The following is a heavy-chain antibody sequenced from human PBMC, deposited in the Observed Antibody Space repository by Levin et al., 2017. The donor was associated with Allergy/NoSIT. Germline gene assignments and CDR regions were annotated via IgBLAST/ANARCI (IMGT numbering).Heavy chain of an antibody. J-gene: IGHJ3*01. CDR2: IKQDGSAQ. Sequence: GGSLRLSCAASGFTFSTYYMTWVRQAPGKGLEWVAHIKQDGSAQYYVDSVQGRFTVSRDNAKNSMYLQMNSLRAEDTAVYFCARDRSNAFDVWGQGTLVTVSS. CDR1: GFTFSTYY. D-gene: IGHD6-13*01. V-gene: IGHV3-7*01. CDR3: ARDRSNAFDV.